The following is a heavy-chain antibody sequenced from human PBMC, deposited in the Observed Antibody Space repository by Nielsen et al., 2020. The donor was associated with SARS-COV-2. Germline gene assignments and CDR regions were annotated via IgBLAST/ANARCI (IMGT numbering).Heavy chain of an antibody. J-gene: IGHJ3*02. CDR3: AHSNYDILTGYFYVFDI. V-gene: IGHV2-5*02. D-gene: IGHD3-9*01. CDR2: IYWDDDK. Sequence: SGPTLVKPTETLTLTCTVSGFSLSNARMGVGWIRQPPGRALEWLALIYWDDDKRYSPFLKSRLTITKDTSKNQVVLTMTNMDPVDTATYYCAHSNYDILTGYFYVFDIWGQGTMVTVSS. CDR1: GFSLSNARMG.